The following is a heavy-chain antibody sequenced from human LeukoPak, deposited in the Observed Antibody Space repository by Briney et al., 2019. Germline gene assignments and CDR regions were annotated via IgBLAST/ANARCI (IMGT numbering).Heavy chain of an antibody. CDR2: ISSSSSYI. CDR3: AREGSVDPAAIGWSAP. V-gene: IGHV3-21*01. CDR1: GFTFSSYS. J-gene: IGHJ5*02. Sequence: GGSLRLSCAASGFTFSSYSMNWVRQAPGKGLEWVSSISSSSSYIYYADSVKGRFTISRDNAKNSLYLQMNSLRAEDTAVYYCAREGSVDPAAIGWSAPWGQGPLVTVSP. D-gene: IGHD2-2*01.